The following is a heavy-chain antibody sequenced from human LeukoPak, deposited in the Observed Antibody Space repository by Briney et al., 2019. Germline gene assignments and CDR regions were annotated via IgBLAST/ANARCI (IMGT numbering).Heavy chain of an antibody. Sequence: GGSLRLSCAASGFTFSSYAMHWVRQAPGKGLEWVAVISYDGSNKYYADSVKGRFTISRDNSKNTLYLQMNSLRAEDTAVYYCARDRDYGDYFDYWGQGTLVTVSS. J-gene: IGHJ4*02. V-gene: IGHV3-30*04. CDR3: ARDRDYGDYFDY. D-gene: IGHD4-17*01. CDR2: ISYDGSNK. CDR1: GFTFSSYA.